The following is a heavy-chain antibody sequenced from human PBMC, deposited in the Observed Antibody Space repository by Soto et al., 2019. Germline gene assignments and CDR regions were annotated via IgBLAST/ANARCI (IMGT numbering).Heavy chain of an antibody. CDR2: IYHSGST. J-gene: IGHJ4*02. V-gene: IGHV4-38-2*01. Sequence: SETLSLTCAVSGYFISSGYYWGWVRQPPGKGLEWIGSIYHSGSTYYNPSLSSRATISVDTSKNQFSLKLRSVTAADTAVYYCARGDMETNRDFDSWGQGTLVTVSS. CDR1: GYFISSGYY. CDR3: ARGDMETNRDFDS. D-gene: IGHD1-1*01.